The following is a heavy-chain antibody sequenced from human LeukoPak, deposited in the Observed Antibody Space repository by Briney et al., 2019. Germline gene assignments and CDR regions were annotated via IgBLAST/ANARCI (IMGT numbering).Heavy chain of an antibody. Sequence: GGSLRLSCSASGFTFSSYAMHWVRQAPGKGLEYVSAISSNGGSTYYADSVKGRFTISRDNSKNTLYLQMSSLRAEDTAVYYCVKERLLWFGELSNYFDYWGQGTLVTVFS. CDR3: VKERLLWFGELSNYFDY. J-gene: IGHJ4*02. CDR2: ISSNGGST. D-gene: IGHD3-10*01. CDR1: GFTFSSYA. V-gene: IGHV3-64D*06.